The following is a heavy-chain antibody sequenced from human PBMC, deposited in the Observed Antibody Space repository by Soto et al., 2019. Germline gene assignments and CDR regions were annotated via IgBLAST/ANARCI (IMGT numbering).Heavy chain of an antibody. CDR3: AGQGFGQLHGPADV. CDR2: IHHSGST. Sequence: QVQLQESGPGLVKPSETLSLTCSVSGGSITSHYCSWFRQPPGKGLEWIGYIHHSGSTSYNPSLKSPVTMSVDTSKNQFSLEVNSVTAADTALYYCAGQGFGQLHGPADVWGPGTTVTVSS. CDR1: GGSITSHY. D-gene: IGHD3-10*01. V-gene: IGHV4-59*08. J-gene: IGHJ6*02.